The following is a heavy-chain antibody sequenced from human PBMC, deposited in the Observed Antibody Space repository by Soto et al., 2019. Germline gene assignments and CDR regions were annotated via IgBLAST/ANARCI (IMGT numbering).Heavy chain of an antibody. CDR2: IYHSGST. CDR1: GGSISSGGYS. Sequence: SETLSLTCAVSGGSISSGGYSWSWIRQPPGKGLEWIGYIYHSGSTYYNSSLKSRVTISVDRSKNQFSLKLSSVTAADTAVYYCAGHDILTGYYHFDYWGQGTLVTVSS. J-gene: IGHJ4*02. CDR3: AGHDILTGYYHFDY. V-gene: IGHV4-30-2*02. D-gene: IGHD3-9*01.